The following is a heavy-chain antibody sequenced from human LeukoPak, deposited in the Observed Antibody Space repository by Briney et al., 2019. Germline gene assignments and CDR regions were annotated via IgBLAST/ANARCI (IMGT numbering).Heavy chain of an antibody. Sequence: ASVKVSCKASGYTFTSYGINWVRQPPGQGLERMGWISAYNGNTNYAQNLQGRVTMTTDTSTSTAYMELRSLRSDDTAVYYCARGTLYYGSAPLDYWGQGTLVTVSS. D-gene: IGHD3-10*01. V-gene: IGHV1-18*01. CDR3: ARGTLYYGSAPLDY. CDR2: ISAYNGNT. J-gene: IGHJ4*02. CDR1: GYTFTSYG.